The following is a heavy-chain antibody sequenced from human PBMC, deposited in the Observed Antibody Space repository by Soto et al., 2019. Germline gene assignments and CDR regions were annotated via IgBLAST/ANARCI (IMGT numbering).Heavy chain of an antibody. CDR1: GFTFSSYA. CDR3: ARVVTTSSYGMDV. Sequence: QVQLVESGGGVVQPGRSLRLSCAASGFTFSSYAMHWVRQAPGKGLEWVAVISYDGSNKYYADSVKGRFTISRDNSKNTLYRQMNSLRAEDTAVYYCARVVTTSSYGMDVWGQGTTVTVSS. V-gene: IGHV3-30-3*01. J-gene: IGHJ6*02. CDR2: ISYDGSNK. D-gene: IGHD4-17*01.